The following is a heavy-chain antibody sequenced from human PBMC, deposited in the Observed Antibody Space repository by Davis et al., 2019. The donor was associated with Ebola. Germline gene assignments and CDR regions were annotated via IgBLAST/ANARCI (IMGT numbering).Heavy chain of an antibody. J-gene: IGHJ3*02. D-gene: IGHD1-26*01. V-gene: IGHV1-18*01. CDR3: ARTSIVGTTTTASDI. CDR1: GYTFSNFG. CDR2: ISVHNGNT. Sequence: AASVKVSCKSSGYTFSNFGISWVRQAPGQGPEWMGWISVHNGNTKYAQKFQGRVTMTTDTSTSTAYMELRSLRSDDTAVYFCARTSIVGTTTTASDIWGQGTMVTVSS.